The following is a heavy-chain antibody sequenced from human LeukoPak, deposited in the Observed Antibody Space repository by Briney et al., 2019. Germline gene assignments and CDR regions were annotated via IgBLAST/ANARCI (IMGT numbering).Heavy chain of an antibody. V-gene: IGHV4-34*01. J-gene: IGHJ3*01. Sequence: SETLPLTCAVYGGSFSGYYWNWIRQPPGKGLEWIGEINHSGSTSYNPSCKSRVTISVDTSKNQFSLKLSSVTAADTAVYYCARVYLANDAFDVWGQGTMVTVSS. CDR2: INHSGST. D-gene: IGHD2/OR15-2a*01. CDR3: ARVYLANDAFDV. CDR1: GGSFSGYY.